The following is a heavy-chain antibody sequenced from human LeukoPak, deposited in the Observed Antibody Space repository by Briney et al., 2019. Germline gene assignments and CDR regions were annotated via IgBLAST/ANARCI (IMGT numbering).Heavy chain of an antibody. J-gene: IGHJ4*02. V-gene: IGHV4-39*07. CDR1: GGSISSSSSY. CDR3: ARVPYYYGSGSFSY. D-gene: IGHD3-10*01. Sequence: SETLSPTCTVSGGSISSSSSYWGWIRQPPGKGLEWIGSIYYSGGTYYNPSLKSRVTISVDTSKTQFSLKLSSVTAADTAVYYCARVPYYYGSGSFSYWGQGTLVTVSS. CDR2: IYYSGGT.